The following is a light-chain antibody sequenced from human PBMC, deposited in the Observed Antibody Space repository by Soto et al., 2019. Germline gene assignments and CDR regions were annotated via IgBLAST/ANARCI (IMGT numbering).Light chain of an antibody. J-gene: IGKJ2*01. CDR1: RNVRGN. CDR3: QQSYSNPRT. CDR2: TSS. V-gene: IGKV1-39*01. Sequence: DIQMTQSPSSLSASVGDKVTITCRASRNVRGNVNWFQQKPGEAPKLLIHTSSRLQSGVPSRFSGSGFGTGFTLTIDSLQPEDFATFYCQQSYSNPRTFGQGTTLEIK.